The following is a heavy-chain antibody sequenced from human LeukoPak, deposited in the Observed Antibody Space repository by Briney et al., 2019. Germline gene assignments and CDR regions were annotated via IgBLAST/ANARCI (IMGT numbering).Heavy chain of an antibody. CDR2: ISDDGNTT. D-gene: IGHD1-26*01. Sequence: GGSLGLSCAASGFTFSSYWMHWVRQTPGKGLVWVSRISDDGNTTNYADSVKGRFTISRDNAKNTLYLQMNSLRAEDTAVYYCAITGGYFDYWGQGTLVTVSS. CDR3: AITGGYFDY. V-gene: IGHV3-74*01. CDR1: GFTFSSYW. J-gene: IGHJ4*02.